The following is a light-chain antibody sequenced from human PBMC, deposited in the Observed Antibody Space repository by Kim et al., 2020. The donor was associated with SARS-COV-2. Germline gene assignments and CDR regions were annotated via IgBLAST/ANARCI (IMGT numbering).Light chain of an antibody. J-gene: IGKJ3*01. Sequence: ASVGDRATITCKESKNISINLNGYQQKSGKAPKLLIYDASTWEAGVPSRFSGSGSGTDFPLTISSLQPEDFATYYCQQNYSTPTTFGRGTKVDIK. CDR1: KNISIN. CDR2: DAS. CDR3: QQNYSTPTT. V-gene: IGKV1-33*01.